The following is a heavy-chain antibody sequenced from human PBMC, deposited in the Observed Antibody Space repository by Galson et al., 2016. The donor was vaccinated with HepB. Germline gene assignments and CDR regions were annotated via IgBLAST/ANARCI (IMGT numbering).Heavy chain of an antibody. V-gene: IGHV3-23*01. Sequence: SLRLSCAASGLTFSSHAMSWARQAPGKGLEWVSTITGSGGGTYYADSVKGRFTISRDNSKSTLYLQMNTLRAEDTAIYYCASPHYDSTNYYVREWFDPWGQETLVTVSS. J-gene: IGHJ5*02. CDR2: ITGSGGGT. D-gene: IGHD3-10*02. CDR1: GLTFSSHA. CDR3: ASPHYDSTNYYVREWFDP.